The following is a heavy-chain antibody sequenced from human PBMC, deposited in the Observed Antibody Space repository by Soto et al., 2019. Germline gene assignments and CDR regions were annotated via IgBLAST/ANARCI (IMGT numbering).Heavy chain of an antibody. J-gene: IGHJ6*02. D-gene: IGHD3-10*01. CDR3: ARGGVLLWFGEETDYYYYGMDV. CDR1: GYTFTSYD. CDR2: MNPNSGNT. V-gene: IGHV1-8*01. Sequence: QVQLVQSGAEVKKPGASVKVSCKASGYTFTSYDINWVRQATGQGLEWMGWMNPNSGNTGYAQKFQGRVTMTRNTSKSTAYMELSSLRSEDTAVYYCARGGVLLWFGEETDYYYYGMDVWGQGTTVTVSS.